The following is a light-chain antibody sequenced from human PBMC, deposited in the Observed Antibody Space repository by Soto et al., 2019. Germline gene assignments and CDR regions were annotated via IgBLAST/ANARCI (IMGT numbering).Light chain of an antibody. J-gene: IGKJ4*01. CDR2: DAS. CDR1: RDITDY. CDR3: QQLDRYPFT. V-gene: IGKV1-33*01. Sequence: TQMTQSQSSLSASFGDRFAITCQASRDITDYLNWYQQKPGKAPKLLIYDASKLETGVPSRFSGSGSGTDFTLTITSLQPEDFASYYRQQLDRYPFTSGGGTKVDI.